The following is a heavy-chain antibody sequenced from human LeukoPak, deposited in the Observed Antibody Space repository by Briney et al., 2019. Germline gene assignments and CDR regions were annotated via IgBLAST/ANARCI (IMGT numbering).Heavy chain of an antibody. J-gene: IGHJ3*02. D-gene: IGHD1-26*01. CDR3: ARERIVGAHDAFDI. Sequence: GGSLRLSCAASGFTFSSYRMSWVRQAPGKGLEWVANIKQDGSEKYYVDSVKGRFTISRDNAKNSLYLQMNSLRAEDTAVYYCARERIVGAHDAFDIWGQGTMVTVSS. CDR1: GFTFSSYR. V-gene: IGHV3-7*01. CDR2: IKQDGSEK.